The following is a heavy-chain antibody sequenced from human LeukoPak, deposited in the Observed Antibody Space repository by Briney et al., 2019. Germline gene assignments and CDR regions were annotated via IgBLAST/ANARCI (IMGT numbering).Heavy chain of an antibody. D-gene: IGHD6-13*01. J-gene: IGHJ4*02. V-gene: IGHV1-8*01. CDR1: GYTFTSYD. CDR3: ARSSFIAAAGYFY. Sequence: ASVKVSCKASGYTFTSYDINWGRQATGQGLEWMGWMNPNSGNTGYAQKFQGRVTMTRNTSISTAYMELSSLRSENTAVYYCARSSFIAAAGYFYWGQGTLVTVSS. CDR2: MNPNSGNT.